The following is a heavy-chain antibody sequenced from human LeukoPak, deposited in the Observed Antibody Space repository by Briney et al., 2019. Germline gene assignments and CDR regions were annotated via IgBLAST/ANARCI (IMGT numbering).Heavy chain of an antibody. Sequence: SETLSLACAVYGGSFSGYYWSWIRQPPGKGLEWIGEINHSGSTNYNPSLKSRVTISVDTSKNQFSLKLSSVTAADTAVYYCARRVDTAMVLDYWGQGTLVTVSS. D-gene: IGHD5-18*01. CDR3: ARRVDTAMVLDY. CDR2: INHSGST. J-gene: IGHJ4*02. V-gene: IGHV4-34*01. CDR1: GGSFSGYY.